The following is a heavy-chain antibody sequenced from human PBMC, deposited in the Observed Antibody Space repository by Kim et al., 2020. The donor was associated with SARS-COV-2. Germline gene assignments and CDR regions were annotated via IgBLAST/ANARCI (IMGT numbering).Heavy chain of an antibody. D-gene: IGHD2-15*01. Sequence: GGSLRLSCAASGFTFSSYAIHWVRQAPGKGLEWVAVISYDGNNKYYADSVKGRFTISRDNSKNTLYLQMNSLRAEDTAVYYCARSPIVASPVGHWGQGTLVTVSS. V-gene: IGHV3-30*04. CDR3: ARSPIVASPVGH. CDR1: GFTFSSYA. J-gene: IGHJ5*02. CDR2: ISYDGNNK.